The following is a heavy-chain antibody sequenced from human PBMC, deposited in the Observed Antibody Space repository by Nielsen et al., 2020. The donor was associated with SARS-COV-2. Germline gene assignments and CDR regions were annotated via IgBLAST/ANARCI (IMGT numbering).Heavy chain of an antibody. CDR2: IYYSGST. V-gene: IGHV4-31*03. Sequence: SETLSLTCTVSGGSISSGGYYWSWIRQQPGKGLEWIGYIYYSGSTYYNPSLKSRVTISVDTSKNQFSLKLSSVTAADTAVYYCARRYGDYLQSYFDYWGQGTLVTVSS. CDR1: GGSISSGGYY. D-gene: IGHD4-17*01. J-gene: IGHJ4*02. CDR3: ARRYGDYLQSYFDY.